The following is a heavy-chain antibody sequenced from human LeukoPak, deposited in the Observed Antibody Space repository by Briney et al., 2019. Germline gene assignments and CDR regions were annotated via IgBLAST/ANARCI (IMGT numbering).Heavy chain of an antibody. Sequence: GESLRISCKGSGYSFTSHWISWLRQMPGKGLGGMGRIDPSDSYTNYNPSFQGSVTSPADKPITTAYLQWSSRNAPDTPLYYCARTGGGNTVTTYNGFDPWGQGTLVTVSS. D-gene: IGHD4-17*01. CDR1: GYSFTSHW. CDR2: IDPSDSYT. J-gene: IGHJ5*02. V-gene: IGHV5-10-1*01. CDR3: ARTGGGNTVTTYNGFDP.